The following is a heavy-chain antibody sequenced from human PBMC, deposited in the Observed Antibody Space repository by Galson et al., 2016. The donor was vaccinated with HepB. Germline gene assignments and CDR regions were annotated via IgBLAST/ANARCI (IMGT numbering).Heavy chain of an antibody. Sequence: SLRLSCAASEFTFSTYGMHWVRQAPGKGLEWVSFISYAGSIKYYAGSVKGRFTISRDNSKNTVSLHMNSLRPEDTAVYYCAKDGYYYGSGTDIHFDYWGRGTLVTVSS. CDR3: AKDGYYYGSGTDIHFDY. J-gene: IGHJ4*02. CDR2: ISYAGSIK. V-gene: IGHV3-30*18. CDR1: EFTFSTYG. D-gene: IGHD3-10*01.